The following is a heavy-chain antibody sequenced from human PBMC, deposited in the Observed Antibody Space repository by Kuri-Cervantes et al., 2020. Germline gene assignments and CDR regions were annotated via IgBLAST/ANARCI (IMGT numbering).Heavy chain of an antibody. V-gene: IGHV3-48*02. CDR1: GFIVRTNY. CDR2: ITSGSSAI. Sequence: GGSLRLSCAVSGFIVRTNYMSWVRQAPGKGLYWVSYITSGSSAIYYADSVKGRFTISRDNAKNSLYLQMNSLRDEDTAVYYCTSGWSNPFDYWGQGTLVTVSS. D-gene: IGHD6-19*01. CDR3: TSGWSNPFDY. J-gene: IGHJ4*02.